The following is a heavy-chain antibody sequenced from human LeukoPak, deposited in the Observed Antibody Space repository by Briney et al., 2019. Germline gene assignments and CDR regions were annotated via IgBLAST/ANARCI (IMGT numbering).Heavy chain of an antibody. J-gene: IGHJ5*02. CDR3: ARDQSSSWPS. CDR2: IYSVGTT. CDR1: GFTVSSSY. V-gene: IGHV3-66*01. D-gene: IGHD6-13*01. Sequence: GGSLRLSCAASGFTVSSSYMSWVRQAPGKGLEWVSIIYSVGTTYYADSVKGRFTISRDNSKNTVYLQMNSLRAEDTAVYYCARDQSSSWPSWGQGTLVTVSS.